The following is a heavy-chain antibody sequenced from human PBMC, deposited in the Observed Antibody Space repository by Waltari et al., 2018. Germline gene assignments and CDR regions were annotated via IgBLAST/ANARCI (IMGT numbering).Heavy chain of an antibody. V-gene: IGHV3-30*02. CDR1: GFTFSSYG. J-gene: IGHJ4*02. D-gene: IGHD3-10*01. Sequence: QVQLVESGGGVVQPGGSLRISCAASGFTFSSYGMHWVRLAPGKGLEWVAFIRYDGSNKYYADSVKGRFTISRDNSKNTLYLQMNSLRAEDTAVYYCAKGGITMVRGVIDYWGQGTLVTVSS. CDR2: IRYDGSNK. CDR3: AKGGITMVRGVIDY.